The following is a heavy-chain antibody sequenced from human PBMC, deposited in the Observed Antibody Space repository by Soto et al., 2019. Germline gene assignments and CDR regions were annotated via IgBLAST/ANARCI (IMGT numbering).Heavy chain of an antibody. D-gene: IGHD3-10*01. CDR1: GGSISSGGYS. J-gene: IGHJ4*02. V-gene: IGHV4-30-2*01. CDR2: IYHSGST. CDR3: ATGEDGSGSYYFDY. Sequence: SETLPLTCAVSGGSISSGGYSWSWIRQPPGKGLEWIGYIYHSGSTYYNPSLKSRVTISVDRSKNQFSLKLSSVTAADTAVYYCATGEDGSGSYYFDYWGQGTLVTVSS.